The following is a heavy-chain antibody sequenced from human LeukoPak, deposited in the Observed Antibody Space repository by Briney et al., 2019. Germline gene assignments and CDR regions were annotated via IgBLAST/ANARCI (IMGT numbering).Heavy chain of an antibody. CDR2: ILHSGST. D-gene: IGHD6-6*01. CDR3: ASGVYGNQH. V-gene: IGHV4-34*12. CDR1: GGSFSGHY. J-gene: IGHJ1*01. Sequence: SETLSLTCAVYGGSFSGHYWSWIRQPPGKGLGWIGEILHSGSTNYNPSLTTRVTMSVDTSKNQFSLKLRSVTAADTAVYYCASGVYGNQHWGQGTLVTVSS.